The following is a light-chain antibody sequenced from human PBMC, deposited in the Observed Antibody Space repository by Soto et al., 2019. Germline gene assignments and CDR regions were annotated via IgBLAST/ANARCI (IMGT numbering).Light chain of an antibody. CDR1: QRVGSN. J-gene: IGKJ3*01. CDR3: QQYTKWPR. Sequence: EIVMAQSPGPLSVSPGERATLSCRASQRVGSNLAWYQQKPGQAPRLLIYGASTRANGIPARFSGTGSGTEFTLTISSLQSDDFALYYCQQYTKWPRFGPGSKVDIK. CDR2: GAS. V-gene: IGKV3-15*01.